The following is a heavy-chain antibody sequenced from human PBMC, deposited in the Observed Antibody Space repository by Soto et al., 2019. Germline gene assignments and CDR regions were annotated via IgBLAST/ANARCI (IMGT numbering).Heavy chain of an antibody. CDR3: ANPPPTMESTIYYYYGMDV. J-gene: IGHJ6*02. Sequence: EVQLLESGGGLVQPGGSLRLSCAASGFTFSNYAMTWVRQAPGKGLEWVSAISGSGGSTYYADSVKGRFTISRDNSKNTLYLQRDSRRAEDTAVYYCANPPPTMESTIYYYYGMDVWGQGTTVTVSS. CDR2: ISGSGGST. D-gene: IGHD1-26*01. CDR1: GFTFSNYA. V-gene: IGHV3-23*01.